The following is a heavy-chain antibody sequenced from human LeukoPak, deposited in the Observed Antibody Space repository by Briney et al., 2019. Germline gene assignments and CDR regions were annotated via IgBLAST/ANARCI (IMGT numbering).Heavy chain of an antibody. CDR2: IYSGGST. D-gene: IGHD3-9*01. J-gene: IGHJ4*02. Sequence: GGSLRLSCAASGFTVSSNYMSWVRQAPGKGLEWVSVIYSGGSTYYADSVKGRFTISRDNSKNTLYLQMNSLRAEDTAVYYCARDRWDILTGHYIDYWGQGTLVTVSS. CDR3: ARDRWDILTGHYIDY. CDR1: GFTVSSNY. V-gene: IGHV3-53*01.